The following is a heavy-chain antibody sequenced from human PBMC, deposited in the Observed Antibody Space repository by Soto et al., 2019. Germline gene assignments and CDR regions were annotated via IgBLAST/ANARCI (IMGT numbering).Heavy chain of an antibody. Sequence: EVQLVESGGGLIKPGGSLRLSCAASGFTFSSYSMNWVRQAPGKGLEWVSSISSSSSYIYYADSVKGRFTISRDNAKNSLYLQMNSLRAEDTAVYYCARSIVVVVAATPEDTAFDIWGQGTMVTVSS. CDR2: ISSSSSYI. V-gene: IGHV3-21*01. J-gene: IGHJ3*02. D-gene: IGHD2-15*01. CDR1: GFTFSSYS. CDR3: ARSIVVVVAATPEDTAFDI.